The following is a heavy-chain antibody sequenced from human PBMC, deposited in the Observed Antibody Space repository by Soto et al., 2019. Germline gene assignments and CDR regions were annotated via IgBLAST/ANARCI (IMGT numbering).Heavy chain of an antibody. D-gene: IGHD3-10*01. CDR2: IWYDGSNK. Sequence: QVQLVESGGGVVQPGRSLRLSCAASGFTFSSYGMHWVRQAPGKGLEWVAVIWYDGSNKYYADSVKGRVTISRDNSKNTLYLQMNSLRAEDTAVYYCARDRWPYGSGSDLPDYWGQGTLVTVSS. J-gene: IGHJ4*02. V-gene: IGHV3-33*01. CDR1: GFTFSSYG. CDR3: ARDRWPYGSGSDLPDY.